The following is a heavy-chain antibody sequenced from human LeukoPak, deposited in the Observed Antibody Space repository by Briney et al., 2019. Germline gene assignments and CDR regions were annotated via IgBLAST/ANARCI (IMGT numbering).Heavy chain of an antibody. J-gene: IGHJ6*02. CDR3: ARQWLDGMDV. D-gene: IGHD3-22*01. Sequence: SQTLPLTCAISGDSVPSNSAAWNWIRQSPSRGLEWRGRTYYRSKWYNDYAVSVKSQITINPDTSKNQFALQLNSVTPEDTAVYYCARQWLDGMDVWGQGTTVTVSS. V-gene: IGHV6-1*01. CDR1: GDSVPSNSAA. CDR2: TYYRSKWYN.